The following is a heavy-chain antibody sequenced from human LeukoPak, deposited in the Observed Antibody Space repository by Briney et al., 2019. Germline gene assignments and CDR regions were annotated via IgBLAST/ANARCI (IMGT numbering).Heavy chain of an antibody. CDR3: APSGGTGEPGIADY. Sequence: ASVKVSCKVSGYTLTGLSMHWVRQAPGKGLEWMGGFYPEDGETIYAQKFQGRVTMTEDTSTNTAYMELSSLRSEDTAVYYCAPSGGTGEPGIADYWGQGALVTVSS. CDR2: FYPEDGET. V-gene: IGHV1-24*01. J-gene: IGHJ4*02. CDR1: GYTLTGLS. D-gene: IGHD7-27*01.